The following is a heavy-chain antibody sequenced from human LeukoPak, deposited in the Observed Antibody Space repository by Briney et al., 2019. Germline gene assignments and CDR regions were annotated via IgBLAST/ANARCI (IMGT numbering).Heavy chain of an antibody. CDR2: TYYSGST. Sequence: PSETLSLTCTVSGGSISSSSYYWGWIRQPPGKGLEWIGSTYYSGSTYYNPSLKSRVTISVDTSKNQFSLKLSSVTAADTAVYYCARQWDIAVAGNWFDPWGQGTLVTVSS. D-gene: IGHD6-19*01. V-gene: IGHV4-39*01. J-gene: IGHJ5*02. CDR3: ARQWDIAVAGNWFDP. CDR1: GGSISSSSYY.